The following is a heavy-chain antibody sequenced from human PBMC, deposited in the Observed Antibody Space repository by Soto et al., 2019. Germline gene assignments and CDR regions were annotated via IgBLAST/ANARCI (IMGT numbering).Heavy chain of an antibody. CDR3: ARIGYDILTGSLGYFDY. D-gene: IGHD3-9*01. V-gene: IGHV4-30-4*01. CDR2: IYYSGST. CDR1: GGSISSGDYY. Sequence: SETLSLTCTVSGGSISSGDYYWSWIRQPPGKGLEWIGYIYYSGSTYYNPSLKSRVTISVDTSKNQFSLKLSSVTAADTAVYYCARIGYDILTGSLGYFDYWGQGTLVTVSS. J-gene: IGHJ4*02.